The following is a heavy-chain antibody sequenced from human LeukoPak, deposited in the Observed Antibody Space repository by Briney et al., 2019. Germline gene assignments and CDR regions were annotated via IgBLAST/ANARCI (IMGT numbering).Heavy chain of an antibody. V-gene: IGHV4-59*01. CDR3: ARDRGTMGVSAFDI. Sequence: SETLSLTCTVSGGSISSYYWSWIRQPPGKGLEWIGYIYYSGSTNYNPSLKSRVTISVDTSKNQFSLKLSSVTAADTAVYYCARDRGTMGVSAFDIWGQGTMVTVSS. CDR1: GGSISSYY. CDR2: IYYSGST. D-gene: IGHD3-16*01. J-gene: IGHJ3*02.